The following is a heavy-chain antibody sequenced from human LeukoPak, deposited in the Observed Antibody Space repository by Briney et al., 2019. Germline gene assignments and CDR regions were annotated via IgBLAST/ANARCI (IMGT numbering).Heavy chain of an antibody. CDR3: ARVPVGATPTFNY. V-gene: IGHV1-2*02. CDR1: GYTFTGYY. Sequence: ASVKVSCKASGYTFTGYYMHWVRQAPGQGLEWMGWINPNSGGTNYAQKFQGRVTMTRDTSISTAYMELSRLRSDDTAVYYCARVPVGATPTFNYWGQGTLVTVSS. CDR2: INPNSGGT. J-gene: IGHJ4*02. D-gene: IGHD1-26*01.